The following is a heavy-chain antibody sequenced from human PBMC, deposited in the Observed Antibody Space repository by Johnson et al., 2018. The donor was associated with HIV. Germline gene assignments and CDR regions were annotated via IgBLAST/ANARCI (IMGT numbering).Heavy chain of an antibody. D-gene: IGHD6-13*01. CDR1: GFTFSSYA. CDR3: ARGIGSSWPLDAFDI. CDR2: ISYDGSNK. Sequence: VQLVESGGGVVQPGRSLRLSCAASGFTFSSYAMHWVRQAPGKGLEWVAVISYDGSNKYYADSVKGRFTISRDNSKNTLYLQMNSLRAEDTAVYYCARGIGSSWPLDAFDIWGQGTMVTVS. V-gene: IGHV3-30-3*01. J-gene: IGHJ3*02.